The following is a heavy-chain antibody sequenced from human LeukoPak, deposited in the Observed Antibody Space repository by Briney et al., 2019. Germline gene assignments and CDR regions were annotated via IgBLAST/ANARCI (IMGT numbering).Heavy chain of an antibody. J-gene: IGHJ4*02. CDR2: INAGNGNT. V-gene: IGHV1-3*01. D-gene: IGHD3-22*01. Sequence: GASVKVSCKASGYTFTSYAMHWVRQAPGQRLEWMGWINAGNGNTKYSQKFQGRVTITRDTSASTAYMELSSLRSEDTAVYYCARGPRITMIVVVKYYFDYWGQGTLVTVSS. CDR3: ARGPRITMIVVVKYYFDY. CDR1: GYTFTSYA.